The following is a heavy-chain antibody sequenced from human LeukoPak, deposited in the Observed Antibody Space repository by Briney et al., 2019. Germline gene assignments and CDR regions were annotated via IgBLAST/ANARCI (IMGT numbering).Heavy chain of an antibody. CDR1: GYSISSGYY. CDR3: AREQTDDGDPDY. Sequence: SETLSLTCTVSGYSISSGYYWGWIRQPPGKGLEWIGSIYHSGSTYYNPSLKSRVTISVDTSKNQFSLKLSSVTAADTAVYYCAREQTDDGDPDYWGQGTLVTVSS. CDR2: IYHSGST. V-gene: IGHV4-38-2*02. D-gene: IGHD4-17*01. J-gene: IGHJ4*02.